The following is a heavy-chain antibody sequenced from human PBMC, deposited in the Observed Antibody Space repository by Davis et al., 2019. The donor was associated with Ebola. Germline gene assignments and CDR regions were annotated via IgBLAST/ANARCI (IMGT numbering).Heavy chain of an antibody. V-gene: IGHV1-3*01. Sequence: AASVTVSCKASGFTLTRYGIHSVRQAPGQRRAGMGCIHAVNGNTRATQKFQARVTISRDKSASTAYMELNSLSSEDTAVYYCSRGPGIWGQGTLVTVSS. D-gene: IGHD1-26*01. CDR1: GFTLTRYG. CDR3: SRGPGI. CDR2: IHAVNGNT. J-gene: IGHJ4*02.